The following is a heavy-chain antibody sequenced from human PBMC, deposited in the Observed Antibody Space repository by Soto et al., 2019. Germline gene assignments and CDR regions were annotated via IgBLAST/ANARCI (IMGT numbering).Heavy chain of an antibody. D-gene: IGHD3-10*01. Sequence: GGSLRLSCAASGFTFSSYSMNWVRQAPGKGLEWVSSISSSSYIYYADSVKGRFTISRDNAKNSLYLQMNSLRAEDTAVYYCARDRAPSGYFDYWGQGPWSPSPQ. CDR1: GFTFSSYS. CDR3: ARDRAPSGYFDY. V-gene: IGHV3-21*01. J-gene: IGHJ4*03. CDR2: ISSSSYI.